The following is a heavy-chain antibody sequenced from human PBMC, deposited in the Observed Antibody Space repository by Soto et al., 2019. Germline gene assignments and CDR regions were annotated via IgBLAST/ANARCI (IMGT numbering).Heavy chain of an antibody. J-gene: IGHJ4*01. CDR2: IKSKTDGGTS. CDR3: STGSYFTLNPVRFGY. D-gene: IGHD3-16*01. Sequence: VGSLRLSCAAFGFTFITAWISWVRQAPGKGLEWVGRIKSKTDGGTSDFAAPVRGRFAISRDDSESMVYLQMDSLKTEDTAVYYCSTGSYFTLNPVRFGYWGLGPLVTVSS. CDR1: GFTFITAW. V-gene: IGHV3-15*07.